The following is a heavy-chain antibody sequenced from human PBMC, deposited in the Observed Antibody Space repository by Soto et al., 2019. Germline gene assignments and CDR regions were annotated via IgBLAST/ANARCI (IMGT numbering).Heavy chain of an antibody. V-gene: IGHV2-5*01. D-gene: IGHD4-17*01. CDR3: AHGQVTVTRAFQN. CDR2: IFWNDDK. Sequence: SCPTLVNPTQTLTLTCTFSGFSLSTTSTTEVGVGWIRQPPGKALEWLALIFWNDDKRYSSTLKGRLTITKDTSKNQVVLTMTDVDPEDTATYFCAHGQVTVTRAFQNWGPGTLVTVSS. J-gene: IGHJ1*01. CDR1: GFSLSTTSTTEVG.